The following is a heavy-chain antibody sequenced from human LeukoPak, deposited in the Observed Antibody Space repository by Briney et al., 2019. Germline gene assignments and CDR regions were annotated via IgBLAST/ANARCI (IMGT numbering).Heavy chain of an antibody. V-gene: IGHV3-21*01. D-gene: IGHD5-18*01. Sequence: GGSLRLSCAASGFTFSSYSMNWVRQAPGKGLEWVSSISSSSSYICYADSVKGRFTISRDNAKNSLYLQMNSLRAEDTAVYYCARGDFGYSYGKEQFDYWGQGTLVTVSS. J-gene: IGHJ4*02. CDR3: ARGDFGYSYGKEQFDY. CDR2: ISSSSSYI. CDR1: GFTFSSYS.